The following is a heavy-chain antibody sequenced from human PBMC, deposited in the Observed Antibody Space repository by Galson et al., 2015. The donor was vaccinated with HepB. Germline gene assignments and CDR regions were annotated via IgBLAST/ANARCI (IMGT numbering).Heavy chain of an antibody. V-gene: IGHV1-8*01. CDR3: ARDLDSSGYYYSFDY. D-gene: IGHD3-22*01. CDR2: MNPNSGNT. CDR1: GYTFTSYD. Sequence: SVKVSCKASGYTFTSYDINWVRQATGQGLEWMGWMNPNSGNTGYAQKFQGRVTMTRNTSISTAYMGLSSLRSEDTAVYYCARDLDSSGYYYSFDYWGQGTLVTVSS. J-gene: IGHJ4*02.